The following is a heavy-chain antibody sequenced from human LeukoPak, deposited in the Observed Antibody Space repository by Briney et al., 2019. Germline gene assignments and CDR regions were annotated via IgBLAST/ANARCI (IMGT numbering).Heavy chain of an antibody. J-gene: IGHJ4*02. CDR3: AREPRGSGSYYNGGFDY. V-gene: IGHV4-59*01. Sequence: PSETLSLTCTASGGSISSYYWSWIRQPPGKGLEWIGYISYSGSTNYNPSLNSRVTISGDTSKNQFSLKLSSVTAADTAVYYCAREPRGSGSYYNGGFDYWGQGTLVTVSS. CDR1: GGSISSYY. D-gene: IGHD3-10*01. CDR2: ISYSGST.